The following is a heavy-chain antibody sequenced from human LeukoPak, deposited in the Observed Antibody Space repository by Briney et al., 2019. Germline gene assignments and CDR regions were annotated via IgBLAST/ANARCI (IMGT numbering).Heavy chain of an antibody. CDR2: IKSKTDGGTI. D-gene: IGHD3-22*01. Sequence: GGSLRLSCAASGFTFSKVWMSWVRQAPGKGLEWVGRIKSKTDGGTIDYAAPVKGRFTISRDDSKDTLFLQMNSLKTEDTAVYYCTSDLSELDDSGYYAKYFHHWGQGTLVSVSS. CDR3: TSDLSELDDSGYYAKYFHH. CDR1: GFTFSKVW. J-gene: IGHJ1*01. V-gene: IGHV3-15*01.